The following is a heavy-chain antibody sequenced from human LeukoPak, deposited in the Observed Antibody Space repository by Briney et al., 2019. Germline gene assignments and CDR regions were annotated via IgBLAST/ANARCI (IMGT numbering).Heavy chain of an antibody. V-gene: IGHV1-18*01. CDR3: ARDVHYYDSSGYYLSFGY. Sequence: ASVKVSCKASGYTFTSYGISWVRQAPGRGLEWMGWISAYNGNTNYAQKLQGRVTMTTDTSTSTAYMELRSLRSDDTAVYYCARDVHYYDSSGYYLSFGYWGQGTLVTVSS. D-gene: IGHD3-22*01. J-gene: IGHJ4*02. CDR1: GYTFTSYG. CDR2: ISAYNGNT.